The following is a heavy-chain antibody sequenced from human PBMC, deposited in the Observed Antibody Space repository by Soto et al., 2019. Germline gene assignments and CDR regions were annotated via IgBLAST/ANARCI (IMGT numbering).Heavy chain of an antibody. J-gene: IGHJ4*02. V-gene: IGHV4-4*01. Sequence: LSLTCSVSGVSISNGNWWTWVRQSPQRGLEYIGEIFHDGTANYYPSFERRVAISVDTSKNQFSLKLTSVTAADTAIYFCARLVYDTRLNYMYFDFWGQGTLVTVSS. D-gene: IGHD3-10*01. CDR3: ARLVYDTRLNYMYFDF. CDR2: IFHDGTA. CDR1: GVSISNGNW.